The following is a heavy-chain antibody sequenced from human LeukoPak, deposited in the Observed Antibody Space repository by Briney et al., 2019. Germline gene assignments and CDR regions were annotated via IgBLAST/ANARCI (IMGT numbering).Heavy chain of an antibody. CDR2: MNPNSGNT. D-gene: IGHD4-17*01. CDR1: GYTFSNYD. J-gene: IGHJ2*01. V-gene: IGHV1-8*01. Sequence: ASVKVSCKAFGYTFSNYDINWVRQATGQGLEWMGWMNPNSGNTGYAQKFQGRVTITRNTSISTAYMELSSLRSEDTAVYYCARTYGDPWYFDLWGRGTLVTVSS. CDR3: ARTYGDPWYFDL.